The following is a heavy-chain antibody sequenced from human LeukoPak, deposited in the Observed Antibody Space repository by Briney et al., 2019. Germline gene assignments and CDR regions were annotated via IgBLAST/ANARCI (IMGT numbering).Heavy chain of an antibody. V-gene: IGHV1-69*05. Sequence: SVKVSCKACGGTFCSDAINWVRQAPGQRLEWMGRIIPIFGTANYAQKFQGRVTITTDESTSTAYMELSSLRSEDTAVYYCVRDPMTTNYFDYWGQGTLVTVSS. J-gene: IGHJ4*02. CDR1: GGTFCSDA. CDR2: IIPIFGTA. D-gene: IGHD4-17*01. CDR3: VRDPMTTNYFDY.